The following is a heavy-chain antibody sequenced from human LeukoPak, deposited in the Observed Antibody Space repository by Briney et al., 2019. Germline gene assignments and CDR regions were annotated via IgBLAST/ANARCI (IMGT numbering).Heavy chain of an antibody. D-gene: IGHD3-10*01. CDR1: GGSISSYY. CDR3: ARRRAITMVRGVYDAFDI. Sequence: SETLSLTCTVSGGSISSYYWSWIRQPPGKGLEWIGYIYYSGSTNYNPSLKSRVTISVDTSKNQFSLKLSSVTAADTAVYYCARRRAITMVRGVYDAFDIGGQGTMVTVSS. J-gene: IGHJ3*02. CDR2: IYYSGST. V-gene: IGHV4-59*01.